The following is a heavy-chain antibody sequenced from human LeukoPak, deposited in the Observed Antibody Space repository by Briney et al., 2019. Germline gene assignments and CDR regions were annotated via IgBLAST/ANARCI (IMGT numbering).Heavy chain of an antibody. Sequence: SQTLSLTCTVSGGSISSGGYYWSWIRQHPGKGLEWIGYIYYSGSTYYNPSLKSRVTISVDTSKNQFSLKLSSVTAADTAVYYCARVRVGAIVDHAFDIRGQGTMVTVSS. J-gene: IGHJ3*02. CDR1: GGSISSGGYY. D-gene: IGHD1-26*01. CDR2: IYYSGST. CDR3: ARVRVGAIVDHAFDI. V-gene: IGHV4-31*03.